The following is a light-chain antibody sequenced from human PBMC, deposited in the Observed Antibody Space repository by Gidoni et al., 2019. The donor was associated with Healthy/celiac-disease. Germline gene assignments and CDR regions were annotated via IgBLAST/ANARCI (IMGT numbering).Light chain of an antibody. CDR1: QSVSSSY. Sequence: ELLLMQSPGTLSLSPGERATLSCRASQSVSSSYLAGYQQKPGQAPRLLIYGASSRATGIPDRFSGSGSGTAFTLTISRLEPEDFAVYYCQQYGSLPRTFGQGTKVEIK. CDR3: QQYGSLPRT. J-gene: IGKJ1*01. V-gene: IGKV3-20*01. CDR2: GAS.